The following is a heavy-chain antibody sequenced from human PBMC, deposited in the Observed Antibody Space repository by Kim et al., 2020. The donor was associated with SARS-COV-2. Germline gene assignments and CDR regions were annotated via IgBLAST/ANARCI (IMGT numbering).Heavy chain of an antibody. J-gene: IGHJ4*02. V-gene: IGHV3-30*18. Sequence: GGSLRLSCAASGFTFSSYGMHWVRQAPGKGLEWVAVISYDGSNKYYADSVKGRFTISRDNSKNTLYLQMNSLRAEDTAVYYCAKDLINYYGSGSPTPFDYWGQGTLITVSS. D-gene: IGHD3-10*01. CDR3: AKDLINYYGSGSPTPFDY. CDR1: GFTFSSYG. CDR2: ISYDGSNK.